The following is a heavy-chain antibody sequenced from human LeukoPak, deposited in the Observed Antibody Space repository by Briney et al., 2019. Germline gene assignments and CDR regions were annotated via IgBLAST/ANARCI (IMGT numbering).Heavy chain of an antibody. Sequence: GGSLRLSCAASGFTFSSFSMSWVRQAPGRGLEWVPAISGYGDSTYYADSVKGRFTISRDNSKNTLLLQMSSLRAEDTAVYYCAKGDYGGDFRYFDYWGPGTLVTVSS. CDR1: GFTFSSFS. D-gene: IGHD4-23*01. V-gene: IGHV3-23*01. CDR3: AKGDYGGDFRYFDY. J-gene: IGHJ4*02. CDR2: ISGYGDST.